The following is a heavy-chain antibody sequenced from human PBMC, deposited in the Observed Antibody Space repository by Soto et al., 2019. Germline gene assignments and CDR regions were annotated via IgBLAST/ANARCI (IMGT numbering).Heavy chain of an antibody. CDR1: GGTFRNSA. J-gene: IGHJ6*02. D-gene: IGHD1-1*01. V-gene: IGHV1-69*12. CDR3: ARDNDRPQLGGNYYYILDV. Sequence: QVQLEQSGAEVKKPGSSVKVSCKASGGTFRNSAISWVRQAPGQGLEWMGGIMPIFRTPDYAQKFQGRVTITEDESTSTAYMELSGLRSDDTAVYFGARDNDRPQLGGNYYYILDVWGHGTTVTVSS. CDR2: IMPIFRTP.